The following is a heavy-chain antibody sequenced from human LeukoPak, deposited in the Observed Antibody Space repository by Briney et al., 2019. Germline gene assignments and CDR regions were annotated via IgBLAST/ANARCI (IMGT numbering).Heavy chain of an antibody. V-gene: IGHV3-73*01. CDR3: TSLDVVVPAAIAQYYYGMDV. CDR2: IRSKANSYAT. J-gene: IGHJ6*02. D-gene: IGHD2-2*02. Sequence: GGSLKLSCAASGFTFSGSAMHWVRQASGKGLEWVGRIRSKANSYATAYAASVKGRFTISRDDSKNTAYLQMNSLKTEDTAVYYCTSLDVVVPAAIAQYYYGMDVWGQGTTVTVSS. CDR1: GFTFSGSA.